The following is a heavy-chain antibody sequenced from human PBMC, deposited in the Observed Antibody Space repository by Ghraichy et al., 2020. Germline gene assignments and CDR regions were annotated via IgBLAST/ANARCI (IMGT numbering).Heavy chain of an antibody. Sequence: ASVKVSCKASGYTFTGYYMHWVRQAPGQGLEWMGWINPNSGGTNYAQKFQGRVTMTRDTSISTAYMELSRLRSDDTAVYYCARGITGDRGWFDPWGQGTLVTVSS. V-gene: IGHV1-2*02. CDR3: ARGITGDRGWFDP. CDR1: GYTFTGYY. D-gene: IGHD7-27*01. CDR2: INPNSGGT. J-gene: IGHJ5*02.